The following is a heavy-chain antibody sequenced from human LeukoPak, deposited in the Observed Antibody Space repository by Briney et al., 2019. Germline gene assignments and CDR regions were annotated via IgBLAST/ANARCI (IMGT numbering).Heavy chain of an antibody. CDR1: GGSFSGYY. V-gene: IGHV4-34*01. D-gene: IGHD2-15*01. Sequence: PETLSLTCAVYGGSFSGYYWSWIRQPPGKGLEWIGEINHSGSTNYHPSPRSRVTISVDTSKNQFSLKLSSVTAADTAVYYCASRGNCSGGSCYSGSAFDIWGQGTMVTVSS. CDR3: ASRGNCSGGSCYSGSAFDI. J-gene: IGHJ3*02. CDR2: INHSGST.